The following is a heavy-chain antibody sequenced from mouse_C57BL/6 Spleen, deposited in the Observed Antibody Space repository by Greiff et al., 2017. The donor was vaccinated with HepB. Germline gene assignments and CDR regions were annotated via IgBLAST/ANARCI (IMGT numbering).Heavy chain of an antibody. J-gene: IGHJ1*03. CDR2: ISDGGSYT. CDR3: ARDSSYGSSYPFYWYFDV. D-gene: IGHD1-1*01. Sequence: EVNVVESGGGLVKPGGSLKLSCAASGFTFSSYAMSWVRQTPEKRLEWVATISDGGSYTYYPDNVKGRFTISRDNAKNNLYLQMSHLKSEDTAMYYCARDSSYGSSYPFYWYFDVWGTGTTVTVSS. V-gene: IGHV5-4*01. CDR1: GFTFSSYA.